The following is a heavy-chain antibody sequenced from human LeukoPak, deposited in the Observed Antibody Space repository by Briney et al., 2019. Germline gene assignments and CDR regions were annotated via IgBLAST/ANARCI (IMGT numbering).Heavy chain of an antibody. D-gene: IGHD6-13*01. Sequence: SETLSLTCTVSGGYISNYYWNWIRQPPPKGLDWIGYIYYTGSTNYNPSLKSRVTMSVDTSKNQFSLNLKSVTPEDTAVYYCARNLIPEQLVLNFWGQGTLVTVSS. CDR1: GGYISNYY. CDR3: ARNLIPEQLVLNF. CDR2: IYYTGST. J-gene: IGHJ4*02. V-gene: IGHV4-59*01.